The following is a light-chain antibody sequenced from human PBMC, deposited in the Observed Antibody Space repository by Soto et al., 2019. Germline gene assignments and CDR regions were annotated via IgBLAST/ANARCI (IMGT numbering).Light chain of an antibody. J-gene: IGLJ2*01. CDR3: SSYTAARSVL. Sequence: QSALTQPASVSGSPGQSITISCTGTSSDVGGFNYVSWYQQHPGRAPKLLIYDVTYRPSGISFRFSGAKSGNTASLTISGRQAEDGADYYCSSYTAARSVLFGGGTKVTVL. CDR2: DVT. CDR1: SSDVGGFNY. V-gene: IGLV2-14*03.